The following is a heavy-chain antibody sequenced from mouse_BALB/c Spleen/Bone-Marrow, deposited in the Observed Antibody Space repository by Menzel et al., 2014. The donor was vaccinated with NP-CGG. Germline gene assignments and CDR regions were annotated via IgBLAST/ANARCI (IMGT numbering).Heavy chain of an antibody. CDR2: IWSGGST. V-gene: IGHV2-2*02. J-gene: IGHJ2*01. CDR1: GFSLTSYG. CDR3: ARNGNYYFDY. Sequence: VQLQQSGPGLVQPSQRLSIPCTVSGFSLTSYGVHWVRQSPGKGLEWLGVIWSGGSTDYNAAFISRLSISKDNSKSQVFFKMNSLQANDTAIYYCARNGNYYFDYWGQGTTLTASS. D-gene: IGHD2-1*01.